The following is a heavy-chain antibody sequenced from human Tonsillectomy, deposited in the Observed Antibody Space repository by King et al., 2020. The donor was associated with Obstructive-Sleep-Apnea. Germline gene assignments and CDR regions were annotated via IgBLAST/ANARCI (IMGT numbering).Heavy chain of an antibody. Sequence: VQLVESGGGLVQPGGSLRLSCAASGFTFSSYSMNWVRQAPGKGLEWVSYISSSSSTIYYADSVKGRFTISRDNAKNSLYLQMNSLRAEDTAVYYCASSAPVGFGELFQRAVDYWGQGTLVTVSS. V-gene: IGHV3-48*04. J-gene: IGHJ4*02. D-gene: IGHD3-10*01. CDR1: GFTFSSYS. CDR2: ISSSSSTI. CDR3: ASSAPVGFGELFQRAVDY.